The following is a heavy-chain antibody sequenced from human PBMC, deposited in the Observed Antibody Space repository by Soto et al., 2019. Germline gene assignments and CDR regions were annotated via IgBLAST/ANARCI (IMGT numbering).Heavy chain of an antibody. J-gene: IGHJ3*02. CDR1: GGSISSSNW. V-gene: IGHV4-4*02. D-gene: IGHD3-16*01. Sequence: SGTLSLTCAVSGGSISSSNWWYCVRQPTRKGLEWIGDIYHSGSTNYNPSLKSRVTISVDKSKNQFSLKLSSVTAADTAVYYYASQPVRVKEGVEGDAHDIWGQGTMVT. CDR2: IYHSGST. CDR3: ASQPVRVKEGVEGDAHDI.